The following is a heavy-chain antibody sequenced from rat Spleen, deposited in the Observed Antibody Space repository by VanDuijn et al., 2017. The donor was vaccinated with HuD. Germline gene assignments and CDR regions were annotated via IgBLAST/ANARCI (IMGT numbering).Heavy chain of an antibody. J-gene: IGHJ2*01. Sequence: EVQLVESDGGLVQPGRSLKLSCAASGFTFGNHDMAWVRQAPAKGLEWVASIRSSGGSTYYRDSVKGRFTVSRDNAKSTLYLQMDSLRSEDTATYYCTRLYYTPDYWGQGVMVTVSS. V-gene: IGHV5S23*01. CDR3: TRLYYTPDY. CDR2: IRSSGGST. CDR1: GFTFGNHD. D-gene: IGHD1-1*01.